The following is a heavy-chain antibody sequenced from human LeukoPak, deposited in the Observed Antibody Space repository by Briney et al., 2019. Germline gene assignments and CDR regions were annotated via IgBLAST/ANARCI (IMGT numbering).Heavy chain of an antibody. CDR3: ARGPVTVTKFIFAFDI. J-gene: IGHJ3*02. V-gene: IGHV4-34*01. CDR2: INHSGRT. Sequence: SETLSLTCAVYGGSFSVYYWSWIRQPPGKGLEWMGEINHSGRTNYNPSLKRRVAISVDTSQNQFSLKLSSVTAADTAVYYCARGPVTVTKFIFAFDIWGQGTMVTVSS. CDR1: GGSFSVYY. D-gene: IGHD4-4*01.